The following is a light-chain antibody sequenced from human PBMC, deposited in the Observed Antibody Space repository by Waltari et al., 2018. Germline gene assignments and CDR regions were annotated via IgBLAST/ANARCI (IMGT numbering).Light chain of an antibody. V-gene: IGKV1-39*01. Sequence: DIQMTQSPSSLSASVGGRVTVTRRASQSIRTYLNWYQQKPGKNPKLLIHATSNLQSGVPSRFSGSGSGTDFTLTISSLQPEDFATYYCQQSYSTPYTFGQGTNLDIK. CDR2: ATS. CDR1: QSIRTY. J-gene: IGKJ2*01. CDR3: QQSYSTPYT.